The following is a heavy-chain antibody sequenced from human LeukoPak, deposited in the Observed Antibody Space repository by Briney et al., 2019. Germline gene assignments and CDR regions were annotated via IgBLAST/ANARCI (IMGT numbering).Heavy chain of an antibody. V-gene: IGHV4-38-2*02. CDR1: GYSISSDYY. CDR3: ASTSPKYYYESSGYSSLFDN. D-gene: IGHD3-22*01. J-gene: IGHJ4*02. CDR2: IYTSGST. Sequence: SETLSLTCTVSGYSISSDYYWGWIRQTPGKGLEWIGRIYTSGSTNYNPSLKSRLTISVDTSKNQFSLKLRSVTAADTALYYCASTSPKYYYESSGYSSLFDNWGQGTLVTVSS.